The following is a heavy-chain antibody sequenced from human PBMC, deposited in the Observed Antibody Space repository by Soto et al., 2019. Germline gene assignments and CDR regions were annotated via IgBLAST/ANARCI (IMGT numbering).Heavy chain of an antibody. D-gene: IGHD6-6*01. CDR3: ATRPRYISSSSGKGVDY. Sequence: QVQLQESGPGLVKPSGTLSLTCAVSGGSISSSNWWSWVRQPPGKGLEWIGEIYHSGSTNYNPSLKSVFNISVDKAKNQFSLKLSSVTAADTAVYYCATRPRYISSSSGKGVDYWGQGTLVTVSS. CDR1: GGSISSSNW. J-gene: IGHJ4*02. CDR2: IYHSGST. V-gene: IGHV4-4*02.